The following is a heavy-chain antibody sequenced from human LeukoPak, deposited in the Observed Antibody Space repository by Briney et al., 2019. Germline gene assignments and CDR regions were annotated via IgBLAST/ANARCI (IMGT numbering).Heavy chain of an antibody. Sequence: GGSLRLSCAGSGFTFSSYGMHWVRQAPGKGLEWVAFIRYDGSNKYYADPVKGRFTISRDNSKNTLYLQMNSLRAEDTAVYYCAKETLLYSSSWYDAGYWGQGTLVTVSS. CDR2: IRYDGSNK. J-gene: IGHJ4*02. CDR1: GFTFSSYG. D-gene: IGHD6-13*01. V-gene: IGHV3-30*02. CDR3: AKETLLYSSSWYDAGY.